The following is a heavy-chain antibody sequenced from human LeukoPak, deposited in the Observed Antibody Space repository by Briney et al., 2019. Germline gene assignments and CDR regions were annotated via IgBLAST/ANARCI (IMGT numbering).Heavy chain of an antibody. CDR3: AKGSRGDF. CDR1: GFTISAYW. Sequence: GGSLPVPRASCGFTISAYWLSWVRQSAGKGLEWVANIKHDGSEKYYVESVKGRFTISRDSAKNSLYLQMNSLRVEDTAVYYCAKGSRGDFWGQ. CDR2: IKHDGSEK. V-gene: IGHV3-7*05. J-gene: IGHJ6*01.